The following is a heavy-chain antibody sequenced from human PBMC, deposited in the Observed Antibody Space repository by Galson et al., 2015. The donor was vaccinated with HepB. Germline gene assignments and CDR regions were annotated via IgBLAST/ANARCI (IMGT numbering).Heavy chain of an antibody. CDR1: GFTFSMYW. D-gene: IGHD1-26*01. J-gene: IGHJ4*02. V-gene: IGHV3-74*01. Sequence: SLRLSCAASGFTFSMYWMYWVRQGPGKGLVWVSRISIDGSRTSYADSVKGRFTISRDNAKSTLYLQMNGLRADDTAVYYCAREEVGATSTLRRYFDYWGQGTLVTVSS. CDR2: ISIDGSRT. CDR3: AREEVGATSTLRRYFDY.